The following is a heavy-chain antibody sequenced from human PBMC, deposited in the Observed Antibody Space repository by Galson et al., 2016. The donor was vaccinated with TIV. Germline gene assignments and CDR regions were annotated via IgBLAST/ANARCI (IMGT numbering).Heavy chain of an antibody. D-gene: IGHD5-24*01. CDR1: GFTFSNFG. Sequence: SLRLSCATSGFTFSNFGMHWVRQAPGKGLEWVAFIRYDGSSKYFADSVKGRFTISRDNSKNTLYLQMNSLRAEDTAVFYCAKDGDDNSFVHLFYYYMDVWGKGTTVTVSS. J-gene: IGHJ6*03. CDR2: IRYDGSSK. V-gene: IGHV3-30*02. CDR3: AKDGDDNSFVHLFYYYMDV.